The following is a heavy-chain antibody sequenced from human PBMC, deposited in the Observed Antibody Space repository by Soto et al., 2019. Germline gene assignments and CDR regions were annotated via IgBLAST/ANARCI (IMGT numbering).Heavy chain of an antibody. Sequence: SETLSLTCTVSGGSISSGGYYWSWIRQHPGKGLEWIGYIYYSGSTNYNPSLKSRVTISVDTSKNQFSLKLSSVTAADTAVHYCASSSIAARQVDYWGQGTLVTVSS. CDR1: GGSISSGGYY. V-gene: IGHV4-31*03. D-gene: IGHD6-6*01. J-gene: IGHJ4*02. CDR3: ASSSIAARQVDY. CDR2: IYYSGST.